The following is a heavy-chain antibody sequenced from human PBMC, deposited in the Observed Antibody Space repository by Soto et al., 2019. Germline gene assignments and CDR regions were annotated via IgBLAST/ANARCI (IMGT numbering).Heavy chain of an antibody. Sequence: PSETLSLTCTVSGGSISSGDYYWSWIRQPPGKGLEWIGYIYYSGSTYYNPSLKSRVTISVDTSKNQFSLKLSSVTAADTAVYYCARETPSFFPESDCTASWFDPWGQGTLVTVSS. CDR1: GGSISSGDYY. CDR3: ARETPSFFPESDCTASWFDP. D-gene: IGHD2-8*02. V-gene: IGHV4-30-4*01. CDR2: IYYSGST. J-gene: IGHJ5*02.